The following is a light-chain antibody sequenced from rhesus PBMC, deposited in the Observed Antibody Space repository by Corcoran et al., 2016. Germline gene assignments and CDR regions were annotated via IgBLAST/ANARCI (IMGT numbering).Light chain of an antibody. V-gene: IGKV1-38*01. Sequence: DIQLTQSPSSLSASVGDRVTITCRASQDISNYLAWYQQNSGKAPKLLIYDASNLQGGVPSRFSGRGYGKGFTLTISTLQPEDFATYYCQQRNSPPWTFGQGTKVQIK. J-gene: IGKJ1*01. CDR2: DAS. CDR3: QQRNSPPWT. CDR1: QDISNY.